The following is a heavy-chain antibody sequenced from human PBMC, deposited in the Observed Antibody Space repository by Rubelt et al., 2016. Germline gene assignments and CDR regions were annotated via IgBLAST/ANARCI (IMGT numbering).Heavy chain of an antibody. Sequence: VQLVESGGGLVQPGGSLRLSCSASGFTFSSYTMHWVRQAPGKGLEWVAVIWYDGSQKDHADAVKGRFTIARDNPKNMVYLKMNSLRAEDTALYYCASQWPGVRLYWGQGTLVIVSS. CDR1: GFTFSSYT. J-gene: IGHJ4*02. V-gene: IGHV3-33*08. D-gene: IGHD6-19*01. CDR3: ASQWPGVRLY. CDR2: IWYDGSQK.